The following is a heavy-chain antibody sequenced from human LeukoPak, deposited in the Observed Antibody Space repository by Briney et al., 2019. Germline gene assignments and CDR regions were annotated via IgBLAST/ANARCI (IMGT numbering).Heavy chain of an antibody. CDR2: INPNSGGT. J-gene: IGHJ4*02. V-gene: IGHV1-2*06. CDR3: ARDSVPHYYDISGYYGSTDNFDY. Sequence: ASVKASCKASGYTFTGYYMHWVRQAPGQGLEWMGRINPNSGGTNYAKKFQGRVTMTRDTSIRTAYMELSRLRSDDTAVYYCARDSVPHYYDISGYYGSTDNFDYWGQGTLVTVSS. D-gene: IGHD3-22*01. CDR1: GYTFTGYY.